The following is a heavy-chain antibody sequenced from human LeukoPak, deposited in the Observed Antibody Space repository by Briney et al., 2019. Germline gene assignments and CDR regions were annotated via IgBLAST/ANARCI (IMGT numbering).Heavy chain of an antibody. J-gene: IGHJ4*02. CDR2: ISGSGGST. CDR1: GFTFSSYA. Sequence: GGSLRLSCAASGFTFSSYAMSWVRQAPGKGLDWVSAISGSGGSTYYADSVKGRFTISRDNSKNTLYLQMNSLRAEDTAVYYCAKGSGYCSGGSCYRYFFGRDGSFDYWGQGTLVTVSS. V-gene: IGHV3-23*01. D-gene: IGHD2-15*01. CDR3: AKGSGYCSGGSCYRYFFGRDGSFDY.